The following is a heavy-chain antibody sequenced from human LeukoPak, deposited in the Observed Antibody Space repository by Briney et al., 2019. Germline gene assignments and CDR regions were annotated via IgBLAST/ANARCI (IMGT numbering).Heavy chain of an antibody. Sequence: ASVKVSCKVSVYILSELSLHWVRQAPGKGLERLLGFDPEDDETISAQKLQGRVTMTEDTSTDTAYMELSSVRSEDTAVYYCATGRLTCRVPSAIVFAFDIWGQGTMVTVSS. CDR2: FDPEDDET. CDR1: VYILSELS. D-gene: IGHD2-2*02. J-gene: IGHJ3*02. CDR3: ATGRLTCRVPSAIVFAFDI. V-gene: IGHV1-24*01.